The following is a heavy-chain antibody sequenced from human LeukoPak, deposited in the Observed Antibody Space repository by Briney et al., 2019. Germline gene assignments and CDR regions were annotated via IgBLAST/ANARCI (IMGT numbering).Heavy chain of an antibody. CDR2: ISSLSNHI. J-gene: IGHJ4*02. Sequence: GSLRLSCAASGFPFSDNFMNWVRQAPGKGLQWVSSISSLSNHIYYADSVKGRFTISRDNAKNSLYLQMNSLRAEDTAVYYCASQRRYCSGGSCFLDYWGQGTLVTVSS. D-gene: IGHD2-15*01. V-gene: IGHV3-21*04. CDR1: GFPFSDNF. CDR3: ASQRRYCSGGSCFLDY.